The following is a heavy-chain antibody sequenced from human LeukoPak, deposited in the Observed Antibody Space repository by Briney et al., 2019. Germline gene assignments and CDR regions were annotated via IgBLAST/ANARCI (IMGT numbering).Heavy chain of an antibody. CDR3: ARDTPQHLKRYDY. CDR2: INTHNGNT. CDR1: GYTFTSYY. J-gene: IGHJ4*02. V-gene: IGHV1-18*04. Sequence: ASVKVSCKASGYTFTSYYMHWVRQAPGQGLEWMGWINTHNGNTKYAQQYQGRVTMTTDTSTSTVYMELRSLRSDDTAVYFCARDTPQHLKRYDYWGQGTQVTVSS. D-gene: IGHD6-13*01.